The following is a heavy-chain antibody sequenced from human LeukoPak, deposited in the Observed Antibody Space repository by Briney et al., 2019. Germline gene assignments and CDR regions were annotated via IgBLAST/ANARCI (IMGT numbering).Heavy chain of an antibody. V-gene: IGHV1-69*05. D-gene: IGHD3-10*01. CDR2: IIPIFGTA. Sequence: ASVKVSCKASGGTFSSYAISWVRQAPGQGLEWMGGIIPIFGTANYAQKFQGRVTITTDESTSTAYMELSSLRSEDTAVYYCASTAPYYGSGSSFDYWGQGTLVTVSS. CDR3: ASTAPYYGSGSSFDY. CDR1: GGTFSSYA. J-gene: IGHJ4*02.